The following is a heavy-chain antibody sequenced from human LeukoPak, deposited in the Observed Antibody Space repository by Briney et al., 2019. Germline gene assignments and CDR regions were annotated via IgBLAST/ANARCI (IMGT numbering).Heavy chain of an antibody. D-gene: IGHD5-12*01. V-gene: IGHV4-4*07. CDR2: IYASGIT. CDR3: ARERSLAGYPYYFDY. Sequence: SETLSLTCTVSGGSLSSFHWSWIRQPAGKGLEWIGRIYASGITNYNPSLKSRVTMSLDTSKNQFSLKLNSVTAADTAVYYCARERSLAGYPYYFDYWGQGTLVTVSS. J-gene: IGHJ4*02. CDR1: GGSLSSFH.